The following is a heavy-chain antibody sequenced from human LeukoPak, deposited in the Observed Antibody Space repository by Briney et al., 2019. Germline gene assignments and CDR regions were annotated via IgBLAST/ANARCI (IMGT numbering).Heavy chain of an antibody. D-gene: IGHD2-2*01. CDR3: ARGGYQLLVASYFDY. CDR2: IYASGVNT. J-gene: IGHJ4*02. Sequence: GGSLRLSCAASRFTFSGYAMYWVRQAPAKGLEWVSCIYASGVNTYYADSVKGRFTISRDNSKNTLYLQMNSLRAEDTAVYYCARGGYQLLVASYFDYWGQGTLVTVSS. V-gene: IGHV3-23*01. CDR1: RFTFSGYA.